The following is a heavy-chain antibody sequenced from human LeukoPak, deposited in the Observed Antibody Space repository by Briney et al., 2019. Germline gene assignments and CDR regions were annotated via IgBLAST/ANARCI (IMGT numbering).Heavy chain of an antibody. CDR2: IYWDDDK. CDR1: GFSLTTSGVG. V-gene: IGHV2-5*02. D-gene: IGHD3-10*01. CDR3: AHRLFASGSYRTFDS. Sequence: SGPTLVNPTQTLTLTCTFSGFSLTTSGVGVGWIRQPPGKALEWLALIYWDDDKRYSPSLKNRLTITKDTSKNQVVLTMTNMDPVDTATYYCAHRLFASGSYRTFDSWGQGTLVTVSS. J-gene: IGHJ4*02.